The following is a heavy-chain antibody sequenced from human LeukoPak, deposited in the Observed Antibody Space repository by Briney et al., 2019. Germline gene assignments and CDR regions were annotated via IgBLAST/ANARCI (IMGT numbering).Heavy chain of an antibody. CDR3: ARGPDYYDSSGDLYYLDY. D-gene: IGHD3-22*01. J-gene: IGHJ4*02. V-gene: IGHV4-59*01. Sequence: SETLSLTCTVSGGSISSYYWSWIRQPPVKALEWIGYIYYSGSTNYNPSLKSRVTISVDTSKNQFSLKLSSVTAADTAVYYCARGPDYYDSSGDLYYLDYWGQGTLVTVSS. CDR2: IYYSGST. CDR1: GGSISSYY.